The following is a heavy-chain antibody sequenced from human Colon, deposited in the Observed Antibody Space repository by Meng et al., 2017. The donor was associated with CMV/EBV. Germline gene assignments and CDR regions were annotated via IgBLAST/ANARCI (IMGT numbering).Heavy chain of an antibody. CDR1: GGSFSEYY. J-gene: IGHJ4*02. CDR3: AKEQSIGIAVTGIFDF. D-gene: IGHD6-19*01. V-gene: IGHV4-34*01. Sequence: QGKLQQWGAGLLKPSETLSLTCAVYGGSFSEYYWSWIRHPPGRGLEWIGEIRHSGSTSYSYNSSLKSRVTMSIDTSKNQFSLRLASVTAADTAVYFCAKEQSIGIAVTGIFDFWGQGALVTVSS. CDR2: IRHSGSTSY.